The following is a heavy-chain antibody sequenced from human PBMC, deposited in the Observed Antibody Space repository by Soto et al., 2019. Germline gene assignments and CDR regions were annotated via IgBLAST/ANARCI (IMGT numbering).Heavy chain of an antibody. D-gene: IGHD2-15*01. CDR3: ALQGYCSGGSCYPFDY. V-gene: IGHV3-23*01. CDR2: ISGSGGST. CDR1: GFSFSSYG. J-gene: IGHJ4*02. Sequence: EVHLLESGGGLVQPGGSLRLSCAASGFSFSSYGMSWVRQAPGKGLEWVSAISGSGGSTYYADSVKGRFTISRDNSKNTLYLQMNSLRAEDTAVYYCALQGYCSGGSCYPFDYWGQGTLVTVSS.